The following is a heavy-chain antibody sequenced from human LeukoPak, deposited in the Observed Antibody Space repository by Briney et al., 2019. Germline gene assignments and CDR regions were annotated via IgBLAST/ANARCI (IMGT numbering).Heavy chain of an antibody. CDR1: GYSFTSYW. V-gene: IGHV5-51*01. Sequence: GESLKISCKGPGYSFTSYWIAWVRQTPGKGLECMGIMHPRDSETRYGPSFRGQVSMSADKSINTAYLQWSSLKASDTAMYYCARVLYSSSARCFDIWGQGTMVTVSS. CDR2: MHPRDSET. CDR3: ARVLYSSSARCFDI. D-gene: IGHD6-19*01. J-gene: IGHJ3*02.